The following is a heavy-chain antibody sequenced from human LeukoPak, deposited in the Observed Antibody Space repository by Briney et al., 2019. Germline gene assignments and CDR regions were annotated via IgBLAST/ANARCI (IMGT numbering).Heavy chain of an antibody. Sequence: ASVKVSCEASGYTFPTYGITWVRQAPGHGLEWMGWIGAHNGDTNYAQNLQGRVTMTTDTSTRTAYMELRSLTSDDTAVYYCASSGGIVAMVGGYYYGMDVWGQGTTVTVSS. V-gene: IGHV1-18*01. CDR2: IGAHNGDT. CDR1: GYTFPTYG. D-gene: IGHD5-12*01. CDR3: ASSGGIVAMVGGYYYGMDV. J-gene: IGHJ6*02.